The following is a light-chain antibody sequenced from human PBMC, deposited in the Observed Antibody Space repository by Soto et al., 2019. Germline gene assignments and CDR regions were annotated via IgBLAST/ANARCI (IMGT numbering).Light chain of an antibody. CDR1: QSVGSN. J-gene: IGKJ2*01. CDR3: QQYNNWPYT. CDR2: DAS. Sequence: ELVMTQSPVTLSVSPGERVALSCRASQSVGSNFAWYQQRPGQAPMVLIYDASTRATGIPARFSGSVSATEFTLTISSLQSEDFAVYYCQQYNNWPYTFGQGTKLEIK. V-gene: IGKV3D-15*01.